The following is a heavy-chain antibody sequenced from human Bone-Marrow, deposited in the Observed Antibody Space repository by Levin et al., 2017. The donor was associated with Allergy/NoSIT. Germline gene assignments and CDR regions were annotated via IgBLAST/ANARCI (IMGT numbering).Heavy chain of an antibody. J-gene: IGHJ4*02. D-gene: IGHD6-19*01. Sequence: SVKVSCKASGGTFSSFAVSWVRQAPGQGLEWVGRIIPIVSIAHYARKFQGRVTITADKSTSTAYMELSSLRSEDTAVYYCARLVAHSSGWYGGYWGQGTLITVSS. V-gene: IGHV1-69*04. CDR1: GGTFSSFA. CDR3: ARLVAHSSGWYGGY. CDR2: IIPIVSIA.